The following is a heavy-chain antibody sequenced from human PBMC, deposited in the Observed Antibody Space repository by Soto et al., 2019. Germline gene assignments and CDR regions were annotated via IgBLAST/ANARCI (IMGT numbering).Heavy chain of an antibody. CDR2: IKQDGSEK. D-gene: IGHD2-15*01. Sequence: EVQLVESGGGLVQPGGSLRLSCAASGFTFSSYWMSWVRQAPGKGLEWVANIKQDGSEKYYVDSVKGRFTISRDNAKNSLYLQVNCLSAKDTAGYYCARDPSVVVVAATPWYFIGMDVWGQGATWTVSS. V-gene: IGHV3-7*01. J-gene: IGHJ6*02. CDR1: GFTFSSYW. CDR3: ARDPSVVVVAATPWYFIGMDV.